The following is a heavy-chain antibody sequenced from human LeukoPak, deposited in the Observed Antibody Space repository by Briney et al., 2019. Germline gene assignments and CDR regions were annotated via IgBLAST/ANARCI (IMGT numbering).Heavy chain of an antibody. D-gene: IGHD3-9*01. CDR3: TRGYDITDY. CDR1: GLTFSSYS. CDR2: ISSSGSTM. J-gene: IGHJ4*02. Sequence: GGSLRLSCAASGLTFSSYSMNWVRQAPGKGLEWLSYISSSGSTMYYADSVKGRFTISRDNAKNSLYLQMSSLRVEDTAIYYCTRGYDITDYWGQGTVVTVSS. V-gene: IGHV3-48*04.